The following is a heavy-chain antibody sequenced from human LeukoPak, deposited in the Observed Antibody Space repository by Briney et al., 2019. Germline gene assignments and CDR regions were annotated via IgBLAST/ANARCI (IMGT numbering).Heavy chain of an antibody. D-gene: IGHD2/OR15-2a*01. Sequence: GGSLRLSCAASEFTFGTYAMSWVRQAPGKGLEWVSAISGSGYSTYYADSVKGRFTISRDNSKNTLYLQMNSLRAEDTAVYYCALPPNRGYWGQGTLVTVSS. V-gene: IGHV3-23*01. CDR2: ISGSGYST. J-gene: IGHJ4*02. CDR1: EFTFGTYA. CDR3: ALPPNRGY.